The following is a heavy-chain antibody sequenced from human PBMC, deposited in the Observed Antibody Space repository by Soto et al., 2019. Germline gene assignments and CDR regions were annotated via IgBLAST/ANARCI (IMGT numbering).Heavy chain of an antibody. V-gene: IGHV3-33*01. D-gene: IGHD6-19*01. J-gene: IGHJ4*02. CDR3: ARGEQWLDGWYFDY. Sequence: QVQLVESGGDVVQPGRSLRLSCAASGFTFSSYGMHWVRQAPGKGLEWVADIWYDGSNKYYADSVKGRFTISRDNSKNTLYLQMNSLGAEDTAVYYCARGEQWLDGWYFDYWGQGTLFTVSS. CDR1: GFTFSSYG. CDR2: IWYDGSNK.